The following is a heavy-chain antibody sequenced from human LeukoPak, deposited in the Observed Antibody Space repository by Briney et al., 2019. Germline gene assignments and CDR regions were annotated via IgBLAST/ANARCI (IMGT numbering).Heavy chain of an antibody. V-gene: IGHV3-48*01. D-gene: IGHD3-22*01. CDR1: GFTFSSYS. J-gene: IGHJ4*02. Sequence: GGSLRLSCAASGFTFSSYSMNWVRQAPGKGLEWVSYISSSSSTIYYADSVKGRFTISRDNAKNSLYLQMNSLRAEDTAVYYCAKRYDSSGYYPYYFDYWGQGTLVTVSS. CDR3: AKRYDSSGYYPYYFDY. CDR2: ISSSSSTI.